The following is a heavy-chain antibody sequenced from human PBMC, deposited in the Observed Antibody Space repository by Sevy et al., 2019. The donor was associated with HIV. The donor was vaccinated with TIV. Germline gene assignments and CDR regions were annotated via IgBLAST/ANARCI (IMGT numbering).Heavy chain of an antibody. D-gene: IGHD3-9*01. J-gene: IGHJ6*02. CDR3: ARGGPDDILTHYGMDV. CDR2: IIPILGTT. CDR1: GGSFSFYG. V-gene: IGHV1-69*13. Sequence: ASVKVSCKASGGSFSFYGISWVRQAPGQGLEWMAGIIPILGTTKYAQKFQGRVTITADESTSTAYVELTSLRSEDTAVYYCARGGPDDILTHYGMDVWGQGTTVTVSS.